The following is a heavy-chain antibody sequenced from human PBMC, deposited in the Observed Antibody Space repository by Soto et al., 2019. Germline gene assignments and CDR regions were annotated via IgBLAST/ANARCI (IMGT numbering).Heavy chain of an antibody. D-gene: IGHD3-22*01. V-gene: IGHV3-53*01. CDR1: GFTVSSNY. J-gene: IGHJ6*02. CDR2: IYSGGST. Sequence: PGGSLRLSCAASGFTVSSNYMSWVRQAPGKGLEWVSVIYSGGSTYYADSVKGRFTISRDNSKNTLYLQMNSLRAEDTAVYYCATDSSGYYEYYYYGMDVWGQGTTVTV. CDR3: ATDSSGYYEYYYYGMDV.